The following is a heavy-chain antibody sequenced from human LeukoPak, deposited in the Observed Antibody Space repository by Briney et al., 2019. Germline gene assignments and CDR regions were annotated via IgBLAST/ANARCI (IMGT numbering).Heavy chain of an antibody. CDR1: GGSFSGYY. CDR3: ARQGRGSGYLLRVFDY. CDR2: INHSGST. Sequence: SETLSLTCAVYGGSFSGYYWSWIRQPPGKGLEWIGEINHSGSTNYNPSLKSRVTISVDTSKNQFSLKLSSVTAADTAVYYCARQGRGSGYLLRVFDYWGQGTLVTVSS. J-gene: IGHJ4*02. D-gene: IGHD3-22*01. V-gene: IGHV4-34*01.